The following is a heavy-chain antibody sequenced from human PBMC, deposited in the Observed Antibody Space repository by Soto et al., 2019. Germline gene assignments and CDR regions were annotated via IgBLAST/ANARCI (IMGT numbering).Heavy chain of an antibody. CDR1: GGSISSYY. Sequence: SETLSITCTVSGGSISSYYWSWIRQPPGKGLEWIGYIYYSGSTNYNPSLKSRVTISVDTSKNQFSLKLSSVTAADTAVYYCARGYEFFDYWGQGTLVTVSS. J-gene: IGHJ4*02. CDR2: IYYSGST. D-gene: IGHD1-1*01. CDR3: ARGYEFFDY. V-gene: IGHV4-59*08.